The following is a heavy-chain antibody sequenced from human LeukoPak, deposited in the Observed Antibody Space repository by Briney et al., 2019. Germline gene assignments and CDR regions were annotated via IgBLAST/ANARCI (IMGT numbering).Heavy chain of an antibody. CDR2: IYYSGST. D-gene: IGHD6-19*01. V-gene: IGHV4-59*01. J-gene: IGHJ5*02. Sequence: SETLSLTCTVSGGSISSYYWNWIRQPPGKGLEWIGYIYYSGSTNYNSSLKSRVIISVDTSKNQFSLKLSSVTAADTAVYYCARDRRIAVEAVGDWFDPWGQGTLVTVSS. CDR1: GGSISSYY. CDR3: ARDRRIAVEAVGDWFDP.